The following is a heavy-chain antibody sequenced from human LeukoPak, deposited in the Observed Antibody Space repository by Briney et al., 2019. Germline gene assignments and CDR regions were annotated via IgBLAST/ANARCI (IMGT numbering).Heavy chain of an antibody. Sequence: GGSLRLSCAASGFTFSNAWMSWVRQAPGKGLEWVGRIKSKTDGGTTDYAAPVKGRFTISRDDSKNTLYLQMNNLKTEDTAVYYCTTDNYGSGSYSLSSFDYWGQGTLVTVSS. V-gene: IGHV3-15*01. CDR2: IKSKTDGGTT. CDR1: GFTFSNAW. D-gene: IGHD3-10*01. J-gene: IGHJ4*02. CDR3: TTDNYGSGSYSLSSFDY.